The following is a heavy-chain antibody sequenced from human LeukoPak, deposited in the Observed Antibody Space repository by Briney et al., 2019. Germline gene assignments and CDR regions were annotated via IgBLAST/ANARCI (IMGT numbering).Heavy chain of an antibody. CDR2: IYTTGST. CDR3: ARDWYYDSSGYHHFDY. D-gene: IGHD3-22*01. V-gene: IGHV4-4*07. J-gene: IGHJ4*02. Sequence: PSETLSLTCTVSGGSLSNYYWSWIRQPAGKGLEWIGRIYTTGSTNYNPSLKSRVTISVDKSKNQFSLKLSSVTAADTAVYYCARDWYYDSSGYHHFDYWGQGTLVTVSS. CDR1: GGSLSNYY.